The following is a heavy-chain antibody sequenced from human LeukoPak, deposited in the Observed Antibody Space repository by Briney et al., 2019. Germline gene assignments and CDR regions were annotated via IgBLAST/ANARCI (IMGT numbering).Heavy chain of an antibody. Sequence: GGSLRLSCTASGFNFGDYAMSWFRQAPGKGLEWVSLIKSKAYGGTTEYAASVKGRFTISRDDSKSIAYLQMNSLKIEDTAVYYCAKSAATNYYYLDVWGKGTTVTVSS. V-gene: IGHV3-49*03. CDR1: GFNFGDYA. D-gene: IGHD2-15*01. CDR2: IKSKAYGGTT. CDR3: AKSAATNYYYLDV. J-gene: IGHJ6*03.